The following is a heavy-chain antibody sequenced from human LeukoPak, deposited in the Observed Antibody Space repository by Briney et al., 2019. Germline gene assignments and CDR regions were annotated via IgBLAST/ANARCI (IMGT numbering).Heavy chain of an antibody. V-gene: IGHV3-21*01. CDR2: ISSSSYI. CDR3: ARIASGYYFAPPWNAFDI. Sequence: GGSLRLSCAASGFTFSSYSMNWVRQAPGKGLEWVSSISSSSYIYYADSVKGRFTISRDNAKNSLYLQMNSLRAEDTAVYYCARIASGYYFAPPWNAFDIWGQGTMVTVSS. D-gene: IGHD3-22*01. CDR1: GFTFSSYS. J-gene: IGHJ3*02.